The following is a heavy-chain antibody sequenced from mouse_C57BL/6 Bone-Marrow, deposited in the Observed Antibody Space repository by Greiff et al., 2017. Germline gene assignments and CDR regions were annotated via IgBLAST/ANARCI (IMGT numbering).Heavy chain of an antibody. V-gene: IGHV1-55*01. CDR3: ARAGTLGQSFYY. Sequence: QVQLQQPGAELVKPGASVKMSCKASGYTFTSYWIPWVKQRPGQGLEWIGEIYPTSGRTNYNEKFKSKAILTVDTSSNTAYMQLSSLTSEDSAVFYGARAGTLGQSFYYWGGGTALTVTS. CDR2: IYPTSGRT. J-gene: IGHJ2*01. CDR1: GYTFTSYW. D-gene: IGHD4-1*01.